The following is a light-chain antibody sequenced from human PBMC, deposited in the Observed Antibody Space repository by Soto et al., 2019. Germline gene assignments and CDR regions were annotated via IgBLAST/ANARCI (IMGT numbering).Light chain of an antibody. V-gene: IGLV2-23*02. Sequence: QSVLTQPASVSGSPGQSITISCAGTRSDVGSYNLVSWYQQLPGKAPKLIISEVNKRPSGVSSRISGSKSGNTASLTISALQADDEADYYCCSYAGTDSFVVFGGGTKLTVL. CDR3: CSYAGTDSFVV. CDR2: EVN. CDR1: RSDVGSYNL. J-gene: IGLJ2*01.